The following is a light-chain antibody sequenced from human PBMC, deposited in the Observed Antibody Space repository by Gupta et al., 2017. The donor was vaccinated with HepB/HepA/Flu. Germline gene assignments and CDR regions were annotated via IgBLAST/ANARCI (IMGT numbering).Light chain of an antibody. CDR3: QQSTSFPRT. Sequence: DIQMTQSPSSLSASLGDSVTITCRASQDIIRWLAWYQQRPGKAPDLLIYGAFYLQSGVSSRFSASGSGTLFTLTINNLQPEDFATYYCQQSTSFPRTFGQGTKLE. J-gene: IGKJ2*01. V-gene: IGKV1-12*01. CDR2: GAF. CDR1: QDIIRW.